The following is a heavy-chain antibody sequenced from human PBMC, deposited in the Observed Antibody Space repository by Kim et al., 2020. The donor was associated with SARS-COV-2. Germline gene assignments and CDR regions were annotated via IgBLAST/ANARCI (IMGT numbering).Heavy chain of an antibody. V-gene: IGHV1-3*01. Sequence: ASVKVSCKASGYTFTRNAMHWVRQAPGQRLEWMGWINAGNGNTKYSQNFQGRVTITRDTSATTAYMELSSLRSEDTAVYYCARGYCSGGSCYHFDYWGQGTLITV. CDR1: GYTFTRNA. J-gene: IGHJ4*02. CDR3: ARGYCSGGSCYHFDY. D-gene: IGHD2-15*01. CDR2: INAGNGNT.